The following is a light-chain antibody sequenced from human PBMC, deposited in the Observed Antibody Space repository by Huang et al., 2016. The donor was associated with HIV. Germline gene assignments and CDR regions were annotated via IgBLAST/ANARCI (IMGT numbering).Light chain of an antibody. J-gene: IGKJ3*01. CDR1: QIVSSNY. Sequence: EIVLTQSPGTLSLSPRERATLSCRASQIVSSNYLAWYLQKPGQAPTLLIYGASSRATDIPDRFSGSGSGTDFTLTISRLEPEDFAVYYCHQYGSPPFTFGPGTKVDIK. CDR2: GAS. V-gene: IGKV3-20*01. CDR3: HQYGSPPFT.